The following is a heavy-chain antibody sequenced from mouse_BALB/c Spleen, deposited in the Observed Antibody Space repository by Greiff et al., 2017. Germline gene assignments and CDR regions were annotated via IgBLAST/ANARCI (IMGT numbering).Heavy chain of an antibody. CDR3: ARKANYYYGSSSYYYAMDY. Sequence: QVQLKQSGAELAKPGASVKMSCKASGYTFTSYWMHWVKQRPGQGLEWIGYINPSTGYTEYNQKFKDKATLTADKSSSTAYMQLSSLTSEDSAVYYCARKANYYYGSSSYYYAMDYWGQGTSVTVSS. D-gene: IGHD1-1*01. CDR2: INPSTGYT. V-gene: IGHV1-7*01. CDR1: GYTFTSYW. J-gene: IGHJ4*01.